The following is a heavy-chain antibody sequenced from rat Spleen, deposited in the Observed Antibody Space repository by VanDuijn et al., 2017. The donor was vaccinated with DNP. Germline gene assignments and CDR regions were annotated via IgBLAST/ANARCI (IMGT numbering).Heavy chain of an antibody. J-gene: IGHJ2*01. CDR1: GFSFSKYG. CDR3: TRHQYYDGTYYNWFAY. D-gene: IGHD1-12*02. Sequence: EVQLVESGGGLVQPGRSMKLSCAASGFSFSKYGMAWIRQAPGKGLEWVATISYDGSSTYYRDSVKGRFTISRDNAENTLYLQMDSLRSEDTASYYCTRHQYYDGTYYNWFAYWGQGVMVTVSS. V-gene: IGHV5-29*01. CDR2: ISYDGSST.